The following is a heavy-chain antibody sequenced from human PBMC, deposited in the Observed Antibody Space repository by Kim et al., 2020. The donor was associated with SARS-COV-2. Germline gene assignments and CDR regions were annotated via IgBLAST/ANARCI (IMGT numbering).Heavy chain of an antibody. CDR1: GFTFSSYE. CDR2: ISSSGSTI. Sequence: GGSLRLSCAASGFTFSSYEMNWVRQAPGKGLEWVSYISSSGSTIYYADSVKGRFTISRDNAKNSLYLQMNSLRAEDTAVYYCARADYYDSSGYPPNDAFDIWGQGTMVTVSS. J-gene: IGHJ3*02. CDR3: ARADYYDSSGYPPNDAFDI. V-gene: IGHV3-48*03. D-gene: IGHD3-22*01.